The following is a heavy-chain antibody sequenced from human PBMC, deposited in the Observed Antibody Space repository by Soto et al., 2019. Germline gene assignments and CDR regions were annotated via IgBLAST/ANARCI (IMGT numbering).Heavy chain of an antibody. J-gene: IGHJ5*02. D-gene: IGHD3-16*01. V-gene: IGHV1-8*01. CDR1: GYSFTNND. CDR3: ARMATFGSLNWFDP. CDR2: MNPGSGDT. Sequence: ASVKVSCKASGYSFTNNDVIWVRQATGQGLEWMGWMNPGSGDTGYAQKFQGRVTMTRDISIATAYMELSSLRSDDTAIYYCARMATFGSLNWFDPWVREPWSPSPQ.